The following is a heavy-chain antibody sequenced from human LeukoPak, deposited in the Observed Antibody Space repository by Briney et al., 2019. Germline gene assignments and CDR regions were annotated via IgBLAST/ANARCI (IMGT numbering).Heavy chain of an antibody. CDR3: AKDRGYGSGYPDAFDI. V-gene: IGHV3-23*01. D-gene: IGHD5-12*01. CDR2: ISGSGGST. J-gene: IGHJ3*02. CDR1: GFTFSASA. Sequence: GGSLRLSCAASGFTFSASAMNWVRQAPGKGLEWVSSISGSGGSTYYADSVKGRFTISRDNSRNTHYLQMTSLRAEDTAVYYCAKDRGYGSGYPDAFDIWGQGTMVTVSS.